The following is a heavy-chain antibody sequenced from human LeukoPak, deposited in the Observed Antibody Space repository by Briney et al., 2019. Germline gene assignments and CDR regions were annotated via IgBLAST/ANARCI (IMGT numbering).Heavy chain of an antibody. CDR1: GFTFSSYG. V-gene: IGHV3-33*01. Sequence: GGSLRLSCAASGFTFSSYGMPWVRQAPGKGLEWVAVIWYDGSNKYYADSVKGRFTISRDNSKNTLYLQMNSLRAEDTAVYYCARDDGVYPFDYWGQGTLVTVSS. CDR3: ARDDGVYPFDY. CDR2: IWYDGSNK. J-gene: IGHJ4*02. D-gene: IGHD4-17*01.